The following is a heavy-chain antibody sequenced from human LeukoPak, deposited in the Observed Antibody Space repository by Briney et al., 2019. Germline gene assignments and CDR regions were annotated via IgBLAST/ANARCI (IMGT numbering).Heavy chain of an antibody. Sequence: GGSLRLSCAASGFIFSSYSMNWVRQAPGKGLEWVANIDQDGSQTYYMDSVKGRFTISRDNAKNSLFLQMNSLRDEDTAVYYCVRREVSGHYWAYWGQGTLVTVSS. J-gene: IGHJ4*02. D-gene: IGHD2-8*02. V-gene: IGHV3-7*01. CDR2: IDQDGSQT. CDR1: GFIFSSYS. CDR3: VRREVSGHYWAY.